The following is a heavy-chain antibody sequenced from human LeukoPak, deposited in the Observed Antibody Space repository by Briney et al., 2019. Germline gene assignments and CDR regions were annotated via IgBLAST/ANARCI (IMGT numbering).Heavy chain of an antibody. J-gene: IGHJ4*02. D-gene: IGHD2-15*01. CDR3: AINSGGSVDY. CDR2: IYYSGST. CDR1: GGSISSYY. V-gene: IGHV4-59*01. Sequence: SETLSPTCTVSGGSISSYYWSWIRQPPGKGLEWIGYIYYSGSTSYNPSLKSRVTISIDTSKNQFSLRLNSVTTADTAVYYCAINSGGSVDYWGQGTLVTVSS.